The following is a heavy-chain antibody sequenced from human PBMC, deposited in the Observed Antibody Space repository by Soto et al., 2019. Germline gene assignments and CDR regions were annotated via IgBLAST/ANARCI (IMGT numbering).Heavy chain of an antibody. V-gene: IGHV3-23*01. Sequence: EVQLLESGGDLVQPGGSLRLSCAASGFTFISHAMIWVRQAPGKGLEWLSVISGSGDSTHYADSVRGRFTVSRDNSKSILYLQMNSLRVEDTAKYYCAAGRFCDGGSCYCPDYGGQGTLVPVSS. CDR1: GFTFISHA. CDR3: AAGRFCDGGSCYCPDY. D-gene: IGHD2-15*01. J-gene: IGHJ4*02. CDR2: ISGSGDST.